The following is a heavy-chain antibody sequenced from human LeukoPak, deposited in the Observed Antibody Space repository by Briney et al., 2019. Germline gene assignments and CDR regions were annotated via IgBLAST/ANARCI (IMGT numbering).Heavy chain of an antibody. J-gene: IGHJ6*04. V-gene: IGHV4-34*01. Sequence: SETLSLTCAVYGGSFSGYYWSWIRQPPGKGLEWIGEINHSGSTNYNPSLKSRVTISVDSSKNQFSLKLSSVTAADMAVYYCARGPRGYCSSTSCYYYGMDVWGKGTTVTVSS. CDR1: GGSFSGYY. D-gene: IGHD2-2*01. CDR2: INHSGST. CDR3: ARGPRGYCSSTSCYYYGMDV.